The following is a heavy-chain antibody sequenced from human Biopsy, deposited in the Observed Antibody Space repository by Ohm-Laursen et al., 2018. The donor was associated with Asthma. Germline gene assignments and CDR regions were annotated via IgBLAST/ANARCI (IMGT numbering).Heavy chain of an antibody. CDR2: INFVFGTT. J-gene: IGHJ4*02. CDR3: ARKAGSCISRTCYSLDF. CDR1: GGTFNTYV. V-gene: IGHV1-69*13. D-gene: IGHD2-2*01. Sequence: YSVKVSCKSLGGTFNTYVIGWVRLAPGQGLEWMGGINFVFGTTTYPQKFQYRVTITADDSTSTVYMELSSLRSEDTAVYYCARKAGSCISRTCYSLDFWGQGTLVTVSS.